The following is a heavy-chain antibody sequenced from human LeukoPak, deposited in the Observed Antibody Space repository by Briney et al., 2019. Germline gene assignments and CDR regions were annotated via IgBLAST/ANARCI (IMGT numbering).Heavy chain of an antibody. CDR2: IIPIFGTA. CDR1: GGTFSSYA. CDR3: ARDISTTGAFDI. V-gene: IGHV1-69*05. J-gene: IGHJ3*02. D-gene: IGHD2/OR15-2a*01. Sequence: SVKVSCKASGGTFSSYAISWVRQAPGQGLEWMGRIIPIFGTANYAQKFQGRVTITTDKSTSTAYMELSSPRSEDTAVYYCARDISTTGAFDIWGQGTMVTVSS.